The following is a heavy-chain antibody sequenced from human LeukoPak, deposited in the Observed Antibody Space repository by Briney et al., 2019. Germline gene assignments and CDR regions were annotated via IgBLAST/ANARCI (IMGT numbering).Heavy chain of an antibody. J-gene: IGHJ4*02. Sequence: PGGSLRLSCAASGFTFSIYGMHWVRQAPGKGLEWVAFILYDGSNKYYADSVKGRFTISRDNAKNSLYLQMNSLRTEDTALYYCTKDTGVVAAVYYFDYWGQGTPVTVSS. CDR3: TKDTGVVAAVYYFDY. D-gene: IGHD3-22*01. V-gene: IGHV3-30*02. CDR2: ILYDGSNK. CDR1: GFTFSIYG.